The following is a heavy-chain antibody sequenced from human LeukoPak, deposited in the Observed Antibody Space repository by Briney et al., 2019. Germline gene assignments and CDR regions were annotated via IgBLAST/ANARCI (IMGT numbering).Heavy chain of an antibody. CDR3: ARTRAEDNWFDP. J-gene: IGHJ5*02. V-gene: IGHV1-2*04. CDR1: GYTFTGYY. Sequence: ASVKVSCKASGYTFTGYYLHWVRQAPGQGLEWMGWINPNSGGTNYAQKFQGWVTMTRDTSISTAYMELSRLRSDDTAVYYCARTRAEDNWFDPWGQGTLVTVSS. D-gene: IGHD2-2*01. CDR2: INPNSGGT.